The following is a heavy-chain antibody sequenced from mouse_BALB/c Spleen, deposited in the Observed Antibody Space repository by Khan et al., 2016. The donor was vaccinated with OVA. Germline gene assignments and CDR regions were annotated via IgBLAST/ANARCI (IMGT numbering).Heavy chain of an antibody. J-gene: IGHJ3*01. V-gene: IGHV3-8*02. D-gene: IGHD2-12*01. Sequence: EVQLQESGPSLVKPSQTLSLTCSVTGDSITSGYWNWIRKFPGNKLEYMGYIIYTGYTYYNPSLKSRISITRHTSKNQYYLQLSSVTDEDTATYYCARSTYRHAFVYWGQGTLVTVSA. CDR2: IIYTGYT. CDR3: ARSTYRHAFVY. CDR1: GDSITSGY.